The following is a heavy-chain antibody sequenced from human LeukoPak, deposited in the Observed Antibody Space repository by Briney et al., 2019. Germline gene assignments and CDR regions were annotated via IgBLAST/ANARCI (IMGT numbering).Heavy chain of an antibody. J-gene: IGHJ6*02. CDR3: ARNYCSSTSCQFGNYYYGMDV. V-gene: IGHV1-18*01. CDR2: IRAYIGNT. Sequence: SVKVSCKASGYTFTSYGISLVRLAPGQGLEWMGWIRAYIGNTNYAQRLQGRVTMTTDTSTSTAYMELRSLRSDDTAVYYCARNYCSSTSCQFGNYYYGMDVWGQGTTVTVSS. CDR1: GYTFTSYG. D-gene: IGHD2-2*01.